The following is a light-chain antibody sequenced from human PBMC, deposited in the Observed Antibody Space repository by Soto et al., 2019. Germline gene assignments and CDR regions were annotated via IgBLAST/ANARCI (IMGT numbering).Light chain of an antibody. Sequence: DIQMTQSPSSLSASVGDRVTITCRASQCISRYLNWYQQKRGKAPKLLIYSRSILQSGVPSRFSGSGSGTDFTLTISSLQPEDFATYYCQESYSTPLFTFGPGTKVDIK. CDR3: QESYSTPLFT. J-gene: IGKJ3*01. CDR1: QCISRY. V-gene: IGKV1-39*01. CDR2: SRS.